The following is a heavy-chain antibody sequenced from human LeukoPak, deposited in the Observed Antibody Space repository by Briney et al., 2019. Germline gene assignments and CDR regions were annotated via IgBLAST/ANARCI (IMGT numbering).Heavy chain of an antibody. D-gene: IGHD6-19*01. V-gene: IGHV3-74*03. CDR3: AREPLGAGQYYFDS. CDR2: INIDGSTT. Sequence: GGSLRLSCAASGFNFNSYWMHWVRQPPGKGLVWVSRINIDGSTTKDADSVQGRFTISRDNGKNTLYLQMNSLRAEDTAVYFCAREPLGAGQYYFDSWGQGTLVTVSS. CDR1: GFNFNSYW. J-gene: IGHJ4*02.